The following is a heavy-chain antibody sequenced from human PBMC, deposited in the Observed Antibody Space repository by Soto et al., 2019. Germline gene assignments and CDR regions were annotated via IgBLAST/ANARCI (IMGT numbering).Heavy chain of an antibody. CDR3: RGHNIVVVPAADFDY. CDR2: INSGSST. Sequence: EVQLLQSGGGLVQPGGSLRVSCAASGFSVNNYYMSWVRQAPGKGLEWVSTINSGSSTFYADSVKGRFIISRDNSKNTLFLQMDSRRAEDTAVYYCRGHNIVVVPAADFDYWGQGTLVTVSS. CDR1: GFSVNNYY. D-gene: IGHD2-2*01. V-gene: IGHV3-66*01. J-gene: IGHJ4*02.